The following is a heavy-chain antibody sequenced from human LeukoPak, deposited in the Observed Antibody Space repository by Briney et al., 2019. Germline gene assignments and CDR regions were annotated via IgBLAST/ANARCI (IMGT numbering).Heavy chain of an antibody. CDR1: GGSISSGYY. CDR2: IYHSGKS. Sequence: SETLSLTCTVSGGSISSGYYWDWIRQPPGKGLEWIASIYHSGKSYYNPSLESRVTISVDTSKNQISLNLRSVTAADTAVYYCARGYFDWLFFRSWFDPWGQGTLVTVSS. CDR3: ARGYFDWLFFRSWFDP. J-gene: IGHJ5*02. V-gene: IGHV4-38-2*02. D-gene: IGHD3-9*01.